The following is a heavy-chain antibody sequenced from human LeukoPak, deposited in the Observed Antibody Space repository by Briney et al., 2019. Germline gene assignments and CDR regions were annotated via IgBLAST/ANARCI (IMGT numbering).Heavy chain of an antibody. D-gene: IGHD6-13*01. Sequence: HPGESLRLSCAASGFTVSTNYMSWVRLAPGKGLEWVSLLHSDGNKYYAESVKGRFTISTDNSKNTLYLQMSSLRVEDTAVYYCAGRRKEAAAYDHWGQGTLVTVSS. CDR2: LHSDGNK. CDR1: GFTVSTNY. CDR3: AGRRKEAAAYDH. J-gene: IGHJ4*02. V-gene: IGHV3-66*01.